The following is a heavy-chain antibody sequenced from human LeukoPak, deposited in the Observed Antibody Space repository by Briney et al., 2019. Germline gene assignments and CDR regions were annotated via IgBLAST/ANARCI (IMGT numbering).Heavy chain of an antibody. CDR1: GASISSSDDY. J-gene: IGHJ4*02. V-gene: IGHV4-39*01. Sequence: PSETLSLTCTVSGASISSSDDYWGWIRQARGKGLEGIGSIFYGGSAHYNPSLNSRATIFVDTSKNQFSLKLSSVTAADAGMYYCARQFATASADTRGYFDFWGQGTVVTVSS. CDR3: ARQFATASADTRGYFDF. CDR2: IFYGGSA. D-gene: IGHD2-2*01.